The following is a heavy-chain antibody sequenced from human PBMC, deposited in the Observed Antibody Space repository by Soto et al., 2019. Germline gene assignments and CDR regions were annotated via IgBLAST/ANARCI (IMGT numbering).Heavy chain of an antibody. V-gene: IGHV4-31*03. D-gene: IGHD2-15*01. CDR2: IYYSGCT. J-gene: IGHJ1*01. CDR1: GGSISSGGSY. Sequence: PSETLSLTCTVSGGSISSGGSYWIWFRRHPGKGLEWVGYIYYSGCTYYNPSLKSRVTISVDTSINNFSLKLRSVTAAYPAVYFCARDLGDCSGGSCYVGYFQHWGQGTLVNVS. CDR3: ARDLGDCSGGSCYVGYFQH.